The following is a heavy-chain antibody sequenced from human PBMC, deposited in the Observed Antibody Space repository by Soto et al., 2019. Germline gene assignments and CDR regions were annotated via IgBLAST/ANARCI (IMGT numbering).Heavy chain of an antibody. CDR2: IYSGGST. CDR3: ARSPMGATYFDY. Sequence: EVQLVESGGGLIQPGGSLRLSCAASGFTVSSNYMSWVRQAPGKGLEWVSVIYSGGSTYYADAVKGRFTISRDNSKNTLYLQMNSLRADDTAVYYCARSPMGATYFDYWGQGTLFTVSS. CDR1: GFTVSSNY. D-gene: IGHD1-26*01. V-gene: IGHV3-53*01. J-gene: IGHJ4*02.